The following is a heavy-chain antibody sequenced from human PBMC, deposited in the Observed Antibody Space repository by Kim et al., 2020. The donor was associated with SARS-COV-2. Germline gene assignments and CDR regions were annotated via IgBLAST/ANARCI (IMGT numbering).Heavy chain of an antibody. CDR3: SSSTLGAYFDY. V-gene: IGHV3-53*01. Sequence: STYYADSVKGRFTISRDIPKDTLYLQRNSLRAEDTAVYYCSSSTLGAYFDYWGQGSLVTVSS. D-gene: IGHD7-27*01. J-gene: IGHJ4*02. CDR2: ST.